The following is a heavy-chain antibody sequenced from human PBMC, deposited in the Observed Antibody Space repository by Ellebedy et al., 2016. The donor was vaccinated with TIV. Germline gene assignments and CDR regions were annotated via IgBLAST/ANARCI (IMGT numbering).Heavy chain of an antibody. Sequence: GESLKISCAASGFTFSSYWMHWVRQAPGKGLVWVSRINSDGSSTSYADSVKGRFTISRDNAKNTLYLQMNSLRAEDTAVYYCAREYSSSWYFDYNWFDPWGQGTLVTVSS. J-gene: IGHJ5*02. CDR3: AREYSSSWYFDYNWFDP. CDR1: GFTFSSYW. D-gene: IGHD6-13*01. V-gene: IGHV3-74*01. CDR2: INSDGSST.